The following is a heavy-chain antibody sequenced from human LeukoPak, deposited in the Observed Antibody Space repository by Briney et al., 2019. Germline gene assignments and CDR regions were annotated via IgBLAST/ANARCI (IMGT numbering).Heavy chain of an antibody. CDR1: GYTFTSYY. CDR2: INPSGGRK. Sequence: ASVKLSCKESGYTFTSYYMHWVRHAPGQGLEWNGIINPSGGRKGHAQKFQGRVNMARDTSKSTVYMELSSLRSEDTAVYYCARADSGGPLSGFDPWGQGTLVTVSS. D-gene: IGHD1-26*01. CDR3: ARADSGGPLSGFDP. V-gene: IGHV1-46*01. J-gene: IGHJ5*02.